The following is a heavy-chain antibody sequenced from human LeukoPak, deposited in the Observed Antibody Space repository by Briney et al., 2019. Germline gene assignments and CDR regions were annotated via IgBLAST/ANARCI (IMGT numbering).Heavy chain of an antibody. CDR1: GGSFSGYY. D-gene: IGHD3-10*01. V-gene: IGHV4-34*01. J-gene: IGHJ3*02. CDR2: INHSGST. CDR3: ARRGTHNASGSYYAGPIDAFDI. Sequence: SETLSLTCAVYGGSFSGYYWSWIRQPPGKGLEWIGEINHSGSTNYNPSLKSRVTISVDTSKNQFSLKLSSVTAADTAVYYCARRGTHNASGSYYAGPIDAFDIWGQGTMVTVSS.